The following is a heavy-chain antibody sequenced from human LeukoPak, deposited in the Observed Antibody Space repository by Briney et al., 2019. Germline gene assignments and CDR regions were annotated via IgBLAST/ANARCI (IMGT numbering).Heavy chain of an antibody. CDR1: GFTFSSYS. D-gene: IGHD2-8*01. J-gene: IGHJ5*02. CDR2: ISSSSSYI. CDR3: ASKGVFDP. V-gene: IGHV3-21*01. Sequence: GGSLRLSCAASGFTFSSYSMNWVRQAPGKGLEWVSSISSSSSYIYYADAVKGRFTISRDNAKNSLYLQMNSLRAEDTAVYHCASKGVFDPWGQGTLVTVSS.